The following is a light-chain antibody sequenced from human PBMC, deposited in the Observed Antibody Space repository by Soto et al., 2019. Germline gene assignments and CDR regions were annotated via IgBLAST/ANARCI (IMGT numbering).Light chain of an antibody. CDR1: QSVSSY. Sequence: VLTQSASPLSWSPGERATLSCGASQSVSSYLAWYQQKPGQAPRLLIYDASNRATGIPARFSGTGSGTDFTLTINNLETEDFAVYYCQVRTNWSIAFGRGTRLEIK. CDR3: QVRTNWSIA. V-gene: IGKV3-11*01. J-gene: IGKJ5*01. CDR2: DAS.